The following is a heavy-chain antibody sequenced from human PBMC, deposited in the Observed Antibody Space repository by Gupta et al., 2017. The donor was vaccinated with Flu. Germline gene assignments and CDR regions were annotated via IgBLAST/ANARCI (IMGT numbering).Heavy chain of an antibody. CDR3: AKRHSYFYKGGDVYSIAYFDY. J-gene: IGHJ4*02. CDR2: IYPGDSDT. D-gene: IGHD2-21*01. V-gene: IGHV5-51*01. Sequence: VRQMPGKGLEWMGIIYPGDSDTRYSPSLQGQGTSSSDKSISTAYLQWSSLKASDNGMYYCAKRHSYFYKGGDVYSIAYFDYWVQGTLVAVS.